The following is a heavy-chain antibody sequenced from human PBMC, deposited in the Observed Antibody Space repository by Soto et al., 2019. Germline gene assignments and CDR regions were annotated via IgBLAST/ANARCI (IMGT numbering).Heavy chain of an antibody. Sequence: PSATLSLTCALYGRSFSRYYRTWLRQPPGKGLEWIGEINHSGSTNYNPSLKSRVTISVDTSKNQFSLKLSSVTAADTAVYYCARLPVGRGYRKYGMDVWGQGTTVS. CDR2: INHSGST. D-gene: IGHD5-18*01. CDR3: ARLPVGRGYRKYGMDV. CDR1: GRSFSRYY. J-gene: IGHJ6*02. V-gene: IGHV4-34*01.